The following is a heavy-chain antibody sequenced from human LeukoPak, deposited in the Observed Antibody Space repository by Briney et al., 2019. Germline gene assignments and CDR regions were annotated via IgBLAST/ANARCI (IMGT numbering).Heavy chain of an antibody. J-gene: IGHJ4*02. D-gene: IGHD3-22*01. CDR1: GYTFTNFG. CDR2: IIPIFGTA. CDR3: ARLSRGYNYFDY. V-gene: IGHV1-69*13. Sequence: PVKVSCKASGYTFTNFGISWVRQAPGQGLEWMGGIIPIFGTANYAQKFQGRVTITADESTSTACMELSSLRSEDTAVYYCARLSRGYNYFDYWGQGTLVTVSS.